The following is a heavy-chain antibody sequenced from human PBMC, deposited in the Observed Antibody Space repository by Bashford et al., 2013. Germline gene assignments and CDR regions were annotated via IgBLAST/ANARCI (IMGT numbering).Heavy chain of an antibody. D-gene: IGHD6-13*01. CDR1: GGSISNFY. J-gene: IGHJ5*02. CDR3: ARGQTSGWYASWFDP. V-gene: IGHV4-34*01. CDR2: INQSGST. Sequence: SETLSLTCGVHGGSISNFYWSWIRQSPGKGLEWIGEINQSGSTNNNPSLKSRLAMSVDMSKNQISLTLRSVTAADTAVYYCARGQTSGWYASWFDPWGLGTLVTVSS.